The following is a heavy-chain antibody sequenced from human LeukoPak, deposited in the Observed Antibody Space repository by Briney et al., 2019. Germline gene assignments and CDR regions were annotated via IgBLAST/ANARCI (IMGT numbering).Heavy chain of an antibody. CDR1: GFTFSSYG. V-gene: IGHV3-33*01. CDR2: IWYDGSNK. D-gene: IGHD2-21*01. J-gene: IGHJ4*02. CDR3: ARVSILDGLGPPFDY. Sequence: PGGSLRLSCAASGFTFSSYGMHWVRQAPGKGLEWVAVIWYDGSNKYYADSVKGRFTISRDNSKNTLYLQMNSLRAEDTAVYYCARVSILDGLGPPFDYWGQGTLVTVSS.